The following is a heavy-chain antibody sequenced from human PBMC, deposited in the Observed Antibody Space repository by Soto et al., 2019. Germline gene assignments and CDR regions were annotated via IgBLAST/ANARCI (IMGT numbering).Heavy chain of an antibody. CDR2: ISAYNGNT. Sequence: VASVKVSCKASGYTFTSYDINWVRQAPGQGLEWMGWISAYNGNTNYAQKLQGRVTMTTDTSTSTAYMELSSLRSEDTAFYYCAAFDPGPMGFDPWGQGTLVTVSS. D-gene: IGHD3-3*02. V-gene: IGHV1-18*01. CDR1: GYTFTSYD. J-gene: IGHJ5*02. CDR3: AAFDPGPMGFDP.